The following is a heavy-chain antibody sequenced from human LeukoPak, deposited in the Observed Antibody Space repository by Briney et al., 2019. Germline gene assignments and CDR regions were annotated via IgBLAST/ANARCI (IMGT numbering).Heavy chain of an antibody. Sequence: GRSLRLSCAASGFTFSTYPMCWVRQAPGKGLEWVAVISYDESNKYYADSVKGRFTVSRDNSKNTLPLQMNSLRAEDTAVYYCVRVRDSSNWYVFDVWGQGTMVTVSS. V-gene: IGHV3-30*04. J-gene: IGHJ3*01. D-gene: IGHD6-13*01. CDR2: ISYDESNK. CDR3: VRVRDSSNWYVFDV. CDR1: GFTFSTYP.